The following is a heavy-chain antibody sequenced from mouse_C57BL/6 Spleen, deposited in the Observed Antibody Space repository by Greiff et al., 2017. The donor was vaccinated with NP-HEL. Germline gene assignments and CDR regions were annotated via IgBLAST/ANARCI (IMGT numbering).Heavy chain of an antibody. D-gene: IGHD4-1*01. CDR1: GFTFSDYG. Sequence: EVQLQESGGGLVQPGGSLKLSCAASGFTFSDYGMAWVRQAPRKGPEWVAFISNLAYSIYYADTVTGRFTISRENAKNTLYLEMSSLRSEDTAMYYCARRGTGHWYFDVWGTGTTVTVSS. J-gene: IGHJ1*03. V-gene: IGHV5-15*01. CDR3: ARRGTGHWYFDV. CDR2: ISNLAYSI.